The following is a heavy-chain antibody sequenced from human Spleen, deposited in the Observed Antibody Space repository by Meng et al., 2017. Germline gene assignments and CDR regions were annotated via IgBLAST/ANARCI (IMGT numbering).Heavy chain of an antibody. CDR2: IYPGDSDT. D-gene: IGHD4-17*01. Sequence: GESLKISCKGSGYSFPSCWIGWVRQMPGKGLEWMGIIYPGDSDTRYSPSFQGQVTISADKSISTAYLQWSSLKASDTAMYYCARVAPMTTVTNYGMDVWGQGTTVTVSS. CDR3: ARVAPMTTVTNYGMDV. CDR1: GYSFPSCW. J-gene: IGHJ6*02. V-gene: IGHV5-51*01.